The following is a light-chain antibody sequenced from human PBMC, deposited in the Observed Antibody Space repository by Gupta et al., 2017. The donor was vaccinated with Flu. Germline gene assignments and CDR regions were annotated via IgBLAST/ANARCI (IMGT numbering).Light chain of an antibody. J-gene: IGLJ3*02. Sequence: TITCAGTTSKVGSNYVYWYHHRPEPPPKLLLYSNTRRLSAAPARFSGSKSVTSASVSSSGLRAEDEADYYCSAGDYIRSSWVFGGGTKFTVL. CDR1: TSKVGSNY. V-gene: IGLV1-47*01. CDR3: SAGDYIRSSWV. CDR2: SNT.